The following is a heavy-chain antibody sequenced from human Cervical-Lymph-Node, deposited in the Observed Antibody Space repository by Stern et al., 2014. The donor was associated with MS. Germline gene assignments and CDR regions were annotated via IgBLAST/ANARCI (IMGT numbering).Heavy chain of an antibody. V-gene: IGHV4-31*03. CDR1: GGSISSGGYY. Sequence: QVQLQESGPGLVKPSQTLSLTCTVSGGSISSGGYYWSWIRQHPGQGLEWIGYIYFGGNTYYSPSLQSRVSISVDTSKSQFSLWLSSVTAADTAVYYCARGDSSSWCFDYWGQGTLVTVSS. CDR2: IYFGGNT. CDR3: ARGDSSSWCFDY. J-gene: IGHJ4*02. D-gene: IGHD6-13*01.